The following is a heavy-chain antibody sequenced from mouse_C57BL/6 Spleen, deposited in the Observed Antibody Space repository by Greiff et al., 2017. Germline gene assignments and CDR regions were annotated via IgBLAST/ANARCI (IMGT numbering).Heavy chain of an antibody. Sequence: EVKLMESGGGLVKPGGSLKLSCAASGFTFSSYAMSWVRQTPEKRLEWVATISDGGSYTYYPDNVKGRFTISRDNAKNNLYLQMSHLKSEDTAMYYCARDRSGSPFDYWGQGTTLTVSS. CDR2: ISDGGSYT. CDR3: ARDRSGSPFDY. J-gene: IGHJ2*01. V-gene: IGHV5-4*01. D-gene: IGHD4-1*01. CDR1: GFTFSSYA.